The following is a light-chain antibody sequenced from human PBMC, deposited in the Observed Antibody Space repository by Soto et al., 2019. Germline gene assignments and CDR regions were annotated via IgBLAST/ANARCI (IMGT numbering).Light chain of an antibody. V-gene: IGKV1-39*01. CDR2: ATS. CDR1: QSISSY. Sequence: DIQMTQSPSSLSASVGDRVTITCRASQSISSYLTWYQQKPGEAPKLLIYATSSSQSGVPSRFSGSGSGTEFTLIISSLQPEDIATYYCHQSYNTPRTFGQGTKVEIK. CDR3: HQSYNTPRT. J-gene: IGKJ1*01.